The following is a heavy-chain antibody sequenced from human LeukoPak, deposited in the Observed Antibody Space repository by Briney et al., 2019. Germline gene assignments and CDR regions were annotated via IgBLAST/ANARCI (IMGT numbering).Heavy chain of an antibody. CDR3: ARAGTYDLLSGYLRGHFDD. V-gene: IGHV1-18*01. J-gene: IGHJ4*02. Sequence: ASVTVSCKASGYTFTSHGISWVGQAPGQGREGMGLISDYNGNTNNEQKLQRKVTMTTDTSTSTDYMELRSLRADDTAVDYCARAGTYDLLSGYLRGHFDDWGQGTLVTVSS. CDR1: GYTFTSHG. D-gene: IGHD3-3*01. CDR2: ISDYNGNT.